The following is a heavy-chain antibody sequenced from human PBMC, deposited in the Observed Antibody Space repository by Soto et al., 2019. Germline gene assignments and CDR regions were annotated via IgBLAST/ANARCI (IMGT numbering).Heavy chain of an antibody. J-gene: IGHJ6*02. D-gene: IGHD1-26*01. CDR2: IDNAGSSA. Sequence: GGSLRLSCAASGLTFSNYWMHWVRQAPGKGPVWVSRIDNAGSSARYADSVKGRFTISRDNAKNTVYLQMNSLRAEDTAVYYCTRVGGSVSGMDVWGQGTTVTVSS. CDR1: GLTFSNYW. V-gene: IGHV3-74*01. CDR3: TRVGGSVSGMDV.